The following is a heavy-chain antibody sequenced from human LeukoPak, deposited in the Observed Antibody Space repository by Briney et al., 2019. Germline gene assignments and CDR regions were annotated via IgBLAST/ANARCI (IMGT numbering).Heavy chain of an antibody. CDR3: ARVGAVAGLQPVMD. V-gene: IGHV1-8*01. Sequence: ASVKVSCKASGYTFTSYDFNWVRQATGQRPEWMGWMSPNSGDTGYAQKFQDRVTMTRNTSISTAYMELSSLRSDDTAVYYCARVGAVAGLQPVMDWGQGTLVTVSS. CDR1: GYTFTSYD. CDR2: MSPNSGDT. J-gene: IGHJ4*02. D-gene: IGHD6-19*01.